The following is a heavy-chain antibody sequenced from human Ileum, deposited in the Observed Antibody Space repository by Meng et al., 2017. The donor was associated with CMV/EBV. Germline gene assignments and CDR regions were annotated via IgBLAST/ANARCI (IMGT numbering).Heavy chain of an antibody. D-gene: IGHD2-2*02. J-gene: IGHJ4*02. Sequence: FSFSGYAMSWVRRAPGKGLGWVSAISGSGGSTYYADSVKGRFTISRDNSKNTLYLQMNSLRAEDTAVYYCAKDPLGIVVVPAAIFDLWGQGTLVTVSS. V-gene: IGHV3-23*01. CDR2: ISGSGGST. CDR1: FSFSGYA. CDR3: AKDPLGIVVVPAAIFDL.